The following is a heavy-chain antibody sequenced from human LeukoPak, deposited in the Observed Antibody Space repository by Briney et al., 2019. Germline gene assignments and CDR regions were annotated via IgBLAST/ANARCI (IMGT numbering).Heavy chain of an antibody. D-gene: IGHD5-12*01. CDR3: AKDASRGYNYYYYMDV. CDR2: ISWDGGST. V-gene: IGHV3-43*01. J-gene: IGHJ6*03. CDR1: GFTFDDYT. Sequence: GGSLRLSCAASGFTFDDYTMHWVRQAPGKGLEWVSLISWDGGSTYYGDSVKGRFTISRDNSKNSLYLQMNSLRTEDTALYYCAKDASRGYNYYYYMDVWGKGTTVTVSS.